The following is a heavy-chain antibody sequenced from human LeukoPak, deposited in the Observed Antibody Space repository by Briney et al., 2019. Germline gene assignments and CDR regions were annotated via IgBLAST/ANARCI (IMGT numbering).Heavy chain of an antibody. V-gene: IGHV3-23*01. CDR1: GFTVHSNY. CDR3: AKDPYGSGSPMGFDY. CDR2: ISPNGVIT. D-gene: IGHD3-10*01. Sequence: GGSLRLSCAASGFTVHSNYMSWVRRAPGKGLEWVSGISPNGVITYYADSVKGRFTISRDNSKNTLYLQMNSLRAEDTAVYYCAKDPYGSGSPMGFDYWGQGTLVTVSS. J-gene: IGHJ4*02.